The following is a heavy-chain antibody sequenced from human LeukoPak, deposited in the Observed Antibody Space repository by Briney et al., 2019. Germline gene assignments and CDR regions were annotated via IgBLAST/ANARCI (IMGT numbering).Heavy chain of an antibody. Sequence: GMSLRLSCAASGLTLSPYGVHWVRQAPGKGLEWVAVISYEGGTQHYADSVKGRFIISRDNPRNTLYLQMNILRTEDTAVYYCAKEGTPQVSTWYDLWGQGTQVIVSS. D-gene: IGHD3-10*01. CDR2: ISYEGGTQ. CDR3: AKEGTPQVSTWYDL. V-gene: IGHV3-30*18. J-gene: IGHJ5*02. CDR1: GLTLSPYG.